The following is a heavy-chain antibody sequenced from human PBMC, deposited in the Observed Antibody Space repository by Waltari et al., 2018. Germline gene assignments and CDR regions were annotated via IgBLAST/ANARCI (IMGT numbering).Heavy chain of an antibody. CDR1: GFTFSNAW. CDR2: IESKTDGGTT. Sequence: EVQLVESGGGLVKPGGSLRLSCAASGFTFSNAWMSWVRQAPGKGLEWVGRIESKTDGGTTDYAAPVKGRFTISRDDSKNTLYLQMNSLKTEDTAVYYCTTSTRSGKSYWGQGTLVTVSS. D-gene: IGHD3-10*01. V-gene: IGHV3-15*04. J-gene: IGHJ4*02. CDR3: TTSTRSGKSY.